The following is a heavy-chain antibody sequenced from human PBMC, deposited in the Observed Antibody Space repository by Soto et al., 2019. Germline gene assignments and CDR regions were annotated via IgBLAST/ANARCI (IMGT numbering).Heavy chain of an antibody. CDR1: GFSLSTSGVS. D-gene: IGHD6-13*01. Sequence: SGPTLVNPTQTLTLTCTFSGFSLSTSGVSVGWIRQPPGQALEWLAPIYWDGDKRYSPSLKSRLTITKDTSKNQVVLTMTNMDPVDTATYYCAHRHGAAVGTGTNWFAPWGQGALVTVSS. J-gene: IGHJ5*02. CDR2: IYWDGDK. V-gene: IGHV2-5*02. CDR3: AHRHGAAVGTGTNWFAP.